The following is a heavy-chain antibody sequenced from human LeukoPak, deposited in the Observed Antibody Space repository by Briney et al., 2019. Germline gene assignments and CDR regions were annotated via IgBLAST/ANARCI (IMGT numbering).Heavy chain of an antibody. Sequence: ASVKVSCKTSGFTFSTYGITWVRQAPGQGLEWLGWVNGNNGNTEYAQNVQDRVAVTTDTSSNTVHLELSGLRSDDTAVYYCARAPLLQGWFHPWGQGTLVIVSS. CDR1: GFTFSTYG. CDR2: VNGNNGNT. V-gene: IGHV1-18*04. J-gene: IGHJ5*02. CDR3: ARAPLLQGWFHP. D-gene: IGHD1-26*01.